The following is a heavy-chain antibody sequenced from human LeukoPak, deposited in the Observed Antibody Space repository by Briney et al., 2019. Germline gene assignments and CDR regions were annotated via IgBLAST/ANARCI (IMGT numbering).Heavy chain of an antibody. D-gene: IGHD2-2*01. V-gene: IGHV1-18*01. CDR1: GYTFTSYG. CDR3: ARGVPLPPLHPLMDV. J-gene: IGHJ6*02. Sequence: ASVKVSCKAPGYTFTSYGISGVRQAPGQGLEWMGWISAYNGNTNYAQKLQGRVTMTTDTSTSTAYMELRSLRSDDTAVYYCARGVPLPPLHPLMDVWGQGTTVTVSS. CDR2: ISAYNGNT.